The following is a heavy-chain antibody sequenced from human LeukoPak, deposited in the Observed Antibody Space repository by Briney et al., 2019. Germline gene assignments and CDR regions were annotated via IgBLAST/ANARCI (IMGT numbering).Heavy chain of an antibody. CDR3: ARVVIAMIVVTYFDY. D-gene: IGHD2-21*01. J-gene: IGHJ4*02. V-gene: IGHV1-3*01. Sequence: ASVKVSCKASGYTFKNYPMHWVRQAPGQRLEWMGWMNVANGNTKYSEKFQNRVTISRDTPASTAYLELSSLTSEDTAIYYCARVVIAMIVVTYFDYWGQGTLVTVSS. CDR1: GYTFKNYP. CDR2: MNVANGNT.